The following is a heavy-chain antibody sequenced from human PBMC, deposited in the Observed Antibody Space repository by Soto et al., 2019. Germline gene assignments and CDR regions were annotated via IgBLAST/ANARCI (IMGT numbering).Heavy chain of an antibody. CDR3: PKSFGDGNRGGAGHF. Sequence: QVQLVESGGGVVQPGRSLTLSCVASGFTFSNYGMHWVRQAPGKGLEWVAVISNDGTNKYYPDSVKGRFTVSRDNSKNRLSVKLGSGGAGDRGLFYGPKSFGDGNRGGAGHFWARGTLVTFSS. CDR2: ISNDGTNK. D-gene: IGHD3-3*01. V-gene: IGHV3-30*18. J-gene: IGHJ4*02. CDR1: GFTFSNYG.